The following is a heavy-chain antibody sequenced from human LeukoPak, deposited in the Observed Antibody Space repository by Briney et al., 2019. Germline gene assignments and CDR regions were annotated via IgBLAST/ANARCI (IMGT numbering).Heavy chain of an antibody. V-gene: IGHV3-21*01. Sequence: RGSLRLSCSASGFTFNTYKMIWVRQAPGKGLEWVSSISRSSDYIYYADSVKGRFTVSRDNAKSSVYLQTNSLRVEDTAVYYCVKIAPDYHYGMDVWGQGTTVTVSS. CDR2: ISRSSDYI. J-gene: IGHJ6*02. D-gene: IGHD2-21*01. CDR1: GFTFNTYK. CDR3: VKIAPDYHYGMDV.